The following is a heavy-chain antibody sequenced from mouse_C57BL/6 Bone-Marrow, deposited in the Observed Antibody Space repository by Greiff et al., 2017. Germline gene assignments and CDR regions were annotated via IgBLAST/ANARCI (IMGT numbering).Heavy chain of an antibody. CDR2: IYPGSGST. D-gene: IGHD2-4*01. CDR3: ARRKVYYDYYFDY. J-gene: IGHJ2*01. CDR1: GYTFTSYW. Sequence: VQLQHPGAELVKPGASVKMSCKASGYTFTSYWITWVKQRPGQGLEWIGDIYPGSGSTNYNEKFKSKATLTVDTSSSTAYMQLSSLTSEDSAVYYCARRKVYYDYYFDYWGQGTTLTVSS. V-gene: IGHV1-55*01.